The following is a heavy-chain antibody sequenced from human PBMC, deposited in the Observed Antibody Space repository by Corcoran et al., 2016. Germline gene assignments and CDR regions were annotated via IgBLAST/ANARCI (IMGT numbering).Heavy chain of an antibody. CDR1: GGSISSSSYY. Sequence: QLQLQESGPGLVEPSETLSLTCTVSGGSISSSSYYWGWIRQPPGKGLEWIGSIYYSGSTYYNPSLKSRVTISVDTSKNQFSLKLSSVTAADTAVYYCARGTVLRWFGTWGQGTLVTVSS. CDR3: ARGTVLRWFGT. J-gene: IGHJ5*02. CDR2: IYYSGST. V-gene: IGHV4-39*01. D-gene: IGHD3-3*01.